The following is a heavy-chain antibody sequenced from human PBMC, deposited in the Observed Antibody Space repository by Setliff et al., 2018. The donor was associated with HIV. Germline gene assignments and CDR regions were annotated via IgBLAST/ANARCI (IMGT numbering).Heavy chain of an antibody. CDR1: GFTFSDFW. CDR3: ATDSHDFYSGSYNPDY. CDR2: IKGDGSEK. J-gene: IGHJ4*02. D-gene: IGHD1-26*01. V-gene: IGHV3-7*03. Sequence: GGSLRLSCTASGFTFSDFWISWVRQCPGKGLEWVANIKGDGSEKYYADSVKGRFTVSRDKAKNSLFLELNSLRTEDTAFYYCATDSHDFYSGSYNPDYWGQGTLVTVSS.